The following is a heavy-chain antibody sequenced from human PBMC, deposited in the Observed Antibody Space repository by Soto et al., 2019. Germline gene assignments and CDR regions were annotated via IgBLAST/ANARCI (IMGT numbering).Heavy chain of an antibody. Sequence: PVGSLRLSCAASGFTFSSYGMHWVRQAPGKGLEWVAVISYDGSNKYYADSVKGRFTISRDNSKNTLYLQMSSLRAEDTAVYYCAKAKYYYDSSGYYLYWYFDLWGRGTLVTVSS. V-gene: IGHV3-30*18. CDR3: AKAKYYYDSSGYYLYWYFDL. CDR2: ISYDGSNK. D-gene: IGHD3-22*01. CDR1: GFTFSSYG. J-gene: IGHJ2*01.